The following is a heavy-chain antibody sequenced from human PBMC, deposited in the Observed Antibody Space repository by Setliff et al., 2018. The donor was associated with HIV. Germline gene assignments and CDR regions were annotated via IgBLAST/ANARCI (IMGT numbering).Heavy chain of an antibody. D-gene: IGHD3-9*01. J-gene: IGHJ3*02. V-gene: IGHV1-24*01. CDR2: FDPEDDET. Sequence: ASVKVSCKLSGRSLTELSIHWVRQAPGEGLEWVGGFDPEDDETVYAEKFQGRVMMTEDTSTDTAYMALSSLKSEDTALYYCATSGFYDILTGPTPGVFDIWGQGTRGTVS. CDR1: GRSLTELS. CDR3: ATSGFYDILTGPTPGVFDI.